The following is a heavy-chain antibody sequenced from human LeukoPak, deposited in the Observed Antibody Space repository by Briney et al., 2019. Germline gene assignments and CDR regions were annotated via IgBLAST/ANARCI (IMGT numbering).Heavy chain of an antibody. CDR1: GFPLSSYW. V-gene: IGHV3-23*01. Sequence: PGGSLRLSCRASGFPLSSYWVSWVRQAPGKGLQWVSGISGSGDSTYYADSVNGRFTISRDNSKNTLYLQMISLRAEDTAVYYCAKGGGSYFRRVTYYYYYMDVWGKGTTVTVSS. CDR3: AKGGGSYFRRVTYYYYYMDV. J-gene: IGHJ6*03. CDR2: ISGSGDST. D-gene: IGHD1-26*01.